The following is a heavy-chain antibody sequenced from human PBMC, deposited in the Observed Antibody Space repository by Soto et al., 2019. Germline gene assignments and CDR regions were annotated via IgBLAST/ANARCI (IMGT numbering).Heavy chain of an antibody. D-gene: IGHD2-21*02. J-gene: IGHJ6*02. CDR2: IGRRSDI. V-gene: IGHV3-21*01. CDR3: ARGETAWPLAYGLDV. Sequence: GGSLRLSCEASGFSFSTYSMHWVRQAPGKGLEWVSSIGRRSDIYYADSVKGRFTISRDNAKNSVSLQMNSLRDEDTAVYYCARGETAWPLAYGLDVWGQGTTVTVSS. CDR1: GFSFSTYS.